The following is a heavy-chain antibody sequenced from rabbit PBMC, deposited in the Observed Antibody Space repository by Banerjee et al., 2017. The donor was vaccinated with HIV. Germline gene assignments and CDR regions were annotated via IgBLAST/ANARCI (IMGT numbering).Heavy chain of an antibody. CDR2: IYTSSGST. V-gene: IGHV1S43*01. CDR1: GFSFSSSYS. CDR3: ARGVGVGDGYPYYFNL. J-gene: IGHJ4*01. D-gene: IGHD6-1*01. Sequence: QQQLEESGGGLVQPEGSLTLTCTASGFSFSSSYSMCWVRQAPGKGLELIACIYTSSGSTWYASWVNGRFTISRSTSLNTVDLKMTSLTAADTATYFCARGVGVGDGYPYYFNLWGPGTL.